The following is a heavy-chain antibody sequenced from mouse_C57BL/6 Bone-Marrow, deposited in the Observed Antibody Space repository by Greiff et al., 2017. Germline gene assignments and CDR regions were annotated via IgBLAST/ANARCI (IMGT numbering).Heavy chain of an antibody. V-gene: IGHV14-4*01. CDR2: IDPENGDT. D-gene: IGHD3-2*02. CDR1: GFNFKDDY. CDR3: TTRSTGYRPMAY. Sequence: VQLQQSGAELVRPGASVKLSCTASGFNFKDDYMHWVKQSPEQGLMWIGSIDPENGDTEYVSKFPGKATITADTASNTAYLQLSSLTSQDTAVLYYTTRSTGYRPMAYGGQGTSATVPS. J-gene: IGHJ4*01.